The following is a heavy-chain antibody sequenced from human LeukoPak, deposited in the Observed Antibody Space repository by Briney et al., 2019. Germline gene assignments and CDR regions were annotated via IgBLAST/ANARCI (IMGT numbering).Heavy chain of an antibody. J-gene: IGHJ4*02. CDR1: GYTFTSYG. V-gene: IGHV1-8*01. CDR3: ARSPSVLRYFDWLIGPEKPSFDY. Sequence: GASVKVSCKASGYTFTSYGINWVRQATGQGLEWMGWMNPNSGNTGYAQKFQGRVTMTRNTSISTAYMELSSLRSEDTAVYYCARSPSVLRYFDWLIGPEKPSFDYWGQGTLVTVSS. D-gene: IGHD3-9*01. CDR2: MNPNSGNT.